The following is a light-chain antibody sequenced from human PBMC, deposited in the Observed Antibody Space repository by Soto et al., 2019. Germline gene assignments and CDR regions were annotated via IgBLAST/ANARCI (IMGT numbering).Light chain of an antibody. Sequence: QSVLTQPPSASGTPGQTVTISCSGSNSNIGSSYVNWYQQLPGTAPKLLIHTSNQRPSGVPDRFSGSKSGTSASLAISGLQSDDEADYYCATWDDSLRGYVFGSGTKLTVL. J-gene: IGLJ1*01. CDR3: ATWDDSLRGYV. CDR1: NSNIGSSY. CDR2: TSN. V-gene: IGLV1-44*01.